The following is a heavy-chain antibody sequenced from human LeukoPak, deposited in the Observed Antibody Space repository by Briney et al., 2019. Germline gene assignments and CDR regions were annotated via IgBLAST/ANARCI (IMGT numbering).Heavy chain of an antibody. CDR3: ARDHLANLASRLFDP. D-gene: IGHD3-3*01. CDR1: GGSISSGSYF. CDR2: IYTSGST. Sequence: SETLSLTCTVSGGSISSGSYFWSWIRQPAGKGLEWIGRIYTSGSTNYNPSLKSRVTISVDTSKNQFSLKLSSVTAADTAVYYCARDHLANLASRLFDPWGQGTLVTVSS. J-gene: IGHJ5*02. V-gene: IGHV4-61*02.